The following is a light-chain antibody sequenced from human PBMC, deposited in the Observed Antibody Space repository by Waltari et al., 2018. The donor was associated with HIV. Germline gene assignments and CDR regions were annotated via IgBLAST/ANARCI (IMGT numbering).Light chain of an antibody. CDR1: SRDVGGYTF. V-gene: IGLV2-11*01. CDR2: DVT. CDR3: FSYSGSGTLYV. J-gene: IGLJ1*01. Sequence: QSALTQPRSVSGSPGQSVTISCTGTSRDVGGYTFVSWYQHHPGKSPQLVISDVTNPPEKAPNLVMLDAISRRAGVPLRFSGARSGNTAARNIAWLQAEDETDYYCFSYSGSGTLYVFGTGTGVTVL.